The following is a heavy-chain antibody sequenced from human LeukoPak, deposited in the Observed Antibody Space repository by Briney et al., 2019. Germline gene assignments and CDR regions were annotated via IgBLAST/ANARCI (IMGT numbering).Heavy chain of an antibody. D-gene: IGHD3-10*01. V-gene: IGHV1-8*01. CDR1: GYTFTSYD. Sequence: ASVKVSCKASGYTFTSYDINWVRQATGQGLEWMGWMNPNSGNTGYAQKFQGRVTMTRNTSISTAYMELSSMRSEDTAVYYCARDSGERGSGSYLIAYWGQGTLVTVSS. J-gene: IGHJ4*02. CDR3: ARDSGERGSGSYLIAY. CDR2: MNPNSGNT.